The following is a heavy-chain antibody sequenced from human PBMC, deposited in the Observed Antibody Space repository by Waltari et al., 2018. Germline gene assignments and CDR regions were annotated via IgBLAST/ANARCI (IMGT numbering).Heavy chain of an antibody. V-gene: IGHV3-21*01. CDR3: ARGDILTGYHFYYMDV. J-gene: IGHJ6*03. Sequence: VQLVESGGGVVQPGGSLRLSCAAAGFTFSSYGLHWVRQAPGKGLEWVSSISSSSSYIYYADSGKGRFTISRDNAKNSLYLQMNSLRAEDTAVYYCARGDILTGYHFYYMDVWGKGTTVTVSS. CDR2: ISSSSSYI. D-gene: IGHD3-9*01. CDR1: GFTFSSYG.